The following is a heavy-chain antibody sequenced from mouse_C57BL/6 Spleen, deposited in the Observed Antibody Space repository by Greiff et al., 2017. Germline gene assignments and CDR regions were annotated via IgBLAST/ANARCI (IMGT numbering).Heavy chain of an antibody. V-gene: IGHV5-9-1*02. CDR1: GFTFSSYA. D-gene: IGHD1-1*01. J-gene: IGHJ2*01. CDR2: ISSGGDYI. CDR3: TRVNYYGSSPYYFDY. Sequence: EVQVVESGEGLVKPGGSLKLSCAASGFTFSSYAMSWVRQTPEKRLEWVAYISSGGDYIYYADTVKGRFTISRDNARNTLYLQMSSLKSEDTAMYYCTRVNYYGSSPYYFDYWGQGTTLTVSS.